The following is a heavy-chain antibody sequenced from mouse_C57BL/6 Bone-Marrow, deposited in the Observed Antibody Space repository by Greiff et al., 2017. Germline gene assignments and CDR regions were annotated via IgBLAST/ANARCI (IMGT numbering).Heavy chain of an antibody. CDR1: GYTFTSYG. J-gene: IGHJ1*03. CDR2: IYPRSGYT. CDR3: EMITTVLVRNWYFDV. D-gene: IGHD1-1*01. Sequence: QVQLQQSGAELARPGASVKLSCKASGYTFTSYGISWVKQRTGQGLEWIGEIYPRSGYTYSNEKFKGKATLTVDKSSSTAYMELSSLTSEDSAVYFCEMITTVLVRNWYFDVWGTGTTVTVSS. V-gene: IGHV1-81*01.